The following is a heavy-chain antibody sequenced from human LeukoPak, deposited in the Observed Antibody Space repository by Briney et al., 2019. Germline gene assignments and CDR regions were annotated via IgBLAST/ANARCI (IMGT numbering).Heavy chain of an antibody. Sequence: PGGSLRLSCAASGFTVSSYYWSWIRQPAGKGLEWIGRIYTSGSTNYNPSLKSRVTMSVDTSKNQFSLKLSSVTAADTAVYYCAREGVAAAGWFDPWGQGTLVTVSS. CDR2: IYTSGST. CDR3: AREGVAAAGWFDP. CDR1: GFTVSSYY. J-gene: IGHJ5*02. V-gene: IGHV4-4*07. D-gene: IGHD6-13*01.